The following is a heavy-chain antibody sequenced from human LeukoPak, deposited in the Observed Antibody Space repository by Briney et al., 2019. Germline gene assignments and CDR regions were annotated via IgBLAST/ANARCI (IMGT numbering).Heavy chain of an antibody. V-gene: IGHV3-73*01. CDR3: TTIDEVNRKLDC. J-gene: IGHJ4*02. D-gene: IGHD1-14*01. CDR1: GFTFSGSA. Sequence: GGSLRLSCAASGFTFSGSAIHWVRQASGKGLEWVGRIRSKANNYATAYAESVKGRFTISRDDSKNTAYLQMNSLKAEDTAVYYCTTIDEVNRKLDCWGQGTLVTVSS. CDR2: IRSKANNYAT.